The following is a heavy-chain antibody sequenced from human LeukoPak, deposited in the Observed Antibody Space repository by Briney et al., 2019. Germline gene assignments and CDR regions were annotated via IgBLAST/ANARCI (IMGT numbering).Heavy chain of an antibody. CDR1: GGSISSYY. D-gene: IGHD5-12*01. V-gene: IGHV4-59*01. Sequence: PSETPSLTCTVSGGSISSYYWSWIRQPPGQGLEWIGYIYYSGSTNYNPSRKSRVTISVDTSKNQFSLKLSSVTAADTAVYYCARGQATIDSNWFDPWGQGTLVTVSS. CDR2: IYYSGST. J-gene: IGHJ5*02. CDR3: ARGQATIDSNWFDP.